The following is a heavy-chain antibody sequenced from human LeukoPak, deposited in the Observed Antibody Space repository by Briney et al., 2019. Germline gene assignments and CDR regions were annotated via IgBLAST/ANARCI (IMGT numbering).Heavy chain of an antibody. Sequence: GESLRLSCAASGFTFTSYGMHWVRQAPGKGLEWVAFIRYDGSNIHYADSVKGRFSVSRDNSKLYLQMNSLGLEDMAVYYCAKDLQQWLVSPYYYYMDVWGKGTTVTVSS. V-gene: IGHV3-30*02. J-gene: IGHJ6*03. CDR3: AKDLQQWLVSPYYYYMDV. D-gene: IGHD6-19*01. CDR2: IRYDGSNI. CDR1: GFTFTSYG.